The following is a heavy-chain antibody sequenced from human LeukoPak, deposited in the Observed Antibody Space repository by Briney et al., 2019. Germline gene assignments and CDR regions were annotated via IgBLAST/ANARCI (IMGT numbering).Heavy chain of an antibody. CDR2: IYNGVNT. V-gene: IGHV4-61*01. J-gene: IGHJ5*02. D-gene: IGHD1-26*01. Sequence: PSETLSLTCTVSGASVSSASYWSWIRQPPGKGVEWIAHIYNGVNTNYNPSLKSRVTISIDTSKNQFSLRLNSVTAADTAVYYCARSRAFNSGAFDPWGQGSLVTVSS. CDR1: GASVSSASY. CDR3: ARSRAFNSGAFDP.